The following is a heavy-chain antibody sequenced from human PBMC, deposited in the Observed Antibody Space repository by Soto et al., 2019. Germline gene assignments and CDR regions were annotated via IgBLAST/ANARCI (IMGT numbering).Heavy chain of an antibody. CDR1: GYTFTSYA. D-gene: IGHD3-9*01. Sequence: VKVSCKASGYTFTSYAMHWVRQAPGQRLEWMGWINAGNGNTKYSQKFQGRVTITRDTSASTAYMELSSLRSEDTAVYYCARSAPERYDILTGYYKAPQHQYYYYYYGMDVWGQGTMVTVSS. J-gene: IGHJ6*02. V-gene: IGHV1-3*01. CDR3: ARSAPERYDILTGYYKAPQHQYYYYYYGMDV. CDR2: INAGNGNT.